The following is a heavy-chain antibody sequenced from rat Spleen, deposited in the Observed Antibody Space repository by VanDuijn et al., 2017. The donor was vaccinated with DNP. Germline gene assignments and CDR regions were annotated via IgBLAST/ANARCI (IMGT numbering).Heavy chain of an antibody. D-gene: IGHD4-4*01. V-gene: IGHV5-25*01. CDR3: VRVNSGFLYYALDA. CDR2: IHTDDGNT. CDR1: EFTFTDYN. J-gene: IGHJ4*01. Sequence: EVQLVESGGDLVQPGGSLKLSCAASEFTFTDYNMAWVRQAPGKGLEWIASIHTDDGNTYYPDSVKGRFTISSDDAKNTLYLQMNSLRSEDTATYYCVRVNSGFLYYALDAWGQGTSVTVSS.